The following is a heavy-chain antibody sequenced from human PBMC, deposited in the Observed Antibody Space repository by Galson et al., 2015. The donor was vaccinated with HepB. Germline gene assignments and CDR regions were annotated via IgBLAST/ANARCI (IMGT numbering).Heavy chain of an antibody. CDR1: GFTFRSYA. CDR3: ASALEAIPDYGAIDN. V-gene: IGHV3-23*01. CDR2: VTDSGGTT. Sequence: SLRLSCAASGFTFRSYAMNWVRQAPGKGLEWVSAVTDSGGTTYYADSVKGRFTISRDNSKNTLYLQMSSLRVEDTAIYFCASALEAIPDYGAIDNWGQGTLVDVSP. D-gene: IGHD4-17*01. J-gene: IGHJ4*02.